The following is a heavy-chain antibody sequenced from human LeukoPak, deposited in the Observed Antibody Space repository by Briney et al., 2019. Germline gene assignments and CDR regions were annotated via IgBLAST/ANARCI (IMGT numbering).Heavy chain of an antibody. D-gene: IGHD3-10*01. J-gene: IGHJ4*02. CDR1: GGSISSFY. V-gene: IGHV4-59*01. CDR2: IYYSET. CDR3: AGGLKIYGSGYYFTY. Sequence: SETLSLTCAASGGSISSFYWSWIRQSPGKGLGWIGYIYYSETNYNPSLKSRVTISADTSKDQFSLKLTSVTAADSAVYYCAGGLKIYGSGYYFTYWGRGTLVTVSS.